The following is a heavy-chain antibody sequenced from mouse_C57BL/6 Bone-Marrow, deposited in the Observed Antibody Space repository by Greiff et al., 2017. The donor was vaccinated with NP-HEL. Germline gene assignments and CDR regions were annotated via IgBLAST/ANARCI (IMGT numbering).Heavy chain of an antibody. CDR3: ARVVALYYYAMDY. CDR2: IYPRDGST. V-gene: IGHV1-78*01. CDR1: GYTFTDHT. Sequence: VQLQQSDAELVKPGASVKISCKVSGYTFTDHTIHWMKQRPEQGLEWIGYIYPRDGSTKYNEKFKGKATLTADKSSSTAYMQLNSLTSEDSAVYVCARVVALYYYAMDYWGQGTSVTVSS. D-gene: IGHD1-1*01. J-gene: IGHJ4*01.